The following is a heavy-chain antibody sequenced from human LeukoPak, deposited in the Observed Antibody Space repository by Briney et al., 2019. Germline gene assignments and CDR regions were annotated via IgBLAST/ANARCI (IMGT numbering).Heavy chain of an antibody. CDR3: AREGAAAGLMDAFDI. J-gene: IGHJ3*02. V-gene: IGHV3-53*01. D-gene: IGHD6-13*01. CDR2: IYSGGDT. Sequence: PGGSLRLSCAASGFTVSSKYMSWVRHAPGKGLEWVSVIYSGGDTYYADSVKGRFTIPRDKSKNTVYLQMNSLRAEDTAVYHCAREGAAAGLMDAFDIWGQGTMVTVSS. CDR1: GFTVSSKY.